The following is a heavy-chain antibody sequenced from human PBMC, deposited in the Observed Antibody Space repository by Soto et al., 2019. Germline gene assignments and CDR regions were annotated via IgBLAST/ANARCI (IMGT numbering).Heavy chain of an antibody. CDR3: ARDRDGYPY. CDR2: IYYSGST. CDR1: GGSISSFY. V-gene: IGHV4-59*01. J-gene: IGHJ4*02. D-gene: IGHD5-12*01. Sequence: SETLSLTCIVSGGSISSFYWSWIRQSPGKGLEWIGYIYYSGSTNYNPSLRSRVTISVDTSKNQFSLKLSSVTAADTAVYYCARDRDGYPYWGQGILVTVSS.